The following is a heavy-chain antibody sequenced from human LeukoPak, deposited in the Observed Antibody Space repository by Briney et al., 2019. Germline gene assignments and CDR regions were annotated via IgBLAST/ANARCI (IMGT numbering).Heavy chain of an antibody. CDR3: ARHDNDDDFDY. D-gene: IGHD3-16*01. J-gene: IGHJ4*02. CDR2: INMYTANP. CDR1: GYTFTRYA. Sequence: GVSVKVSCKASGYTFTRYAINWLRQAPGQGLQWMGWINMYTANPAYAQGFTERFVFSLDTSVTTAYLQISNLKTEDTAVYYCARHDNDDDFDYWGQGTLVTVSS. V-gene: IGHV7-4-1*02.